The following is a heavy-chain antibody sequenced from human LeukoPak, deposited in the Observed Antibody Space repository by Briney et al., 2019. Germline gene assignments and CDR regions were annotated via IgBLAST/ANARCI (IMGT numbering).Heavy chain of an antibody. CDR1: GGSFSGYY. V-gene: IGHV4-34*01. Sequence: SETLSLTCAVYGGSFSGYYWSWIRQPPGKGLEWIGEINHSGSTNYNPSLKSRVTMSVDTSRNQFSLKLSSVTAADTAVYYCARASGMAAAGSYYYGMDVWGQGTTVTVSS. CDR2: INHSGST. CDR3: ARASGMAAAGSYYYGMDV. J-gene: IGHJ6*02. D-gene: IGHD6-13*01.